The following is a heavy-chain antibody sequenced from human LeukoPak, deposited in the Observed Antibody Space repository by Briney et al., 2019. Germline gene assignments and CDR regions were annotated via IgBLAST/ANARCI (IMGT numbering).Heavy chain of an antibody. J-gene: IGHJ4*02. Sequence: ASVKVSCKASGYAFTSYGIRWVRQARGQGREWMGWISAYNGNTNYAQKLQGRLTMTTDTSTSTGYMEQRSLRSDDTAVYYCARVRVYDYVWGSYRYFDYWGQGTLVTVSS. D-gene: IGHD3-16*02. CDR3: ARVRVYDYVWGSYRYFDY. CDR1: GYAFTSYG. V-gene: IGHV1-18*04. CDR2: ISAYNGNT.